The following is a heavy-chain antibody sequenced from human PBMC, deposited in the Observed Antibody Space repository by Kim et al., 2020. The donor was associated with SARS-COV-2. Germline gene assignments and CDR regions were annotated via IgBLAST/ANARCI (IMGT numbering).Heavy chain of an antibody. CDR1: GGTFSSYA. CDR2: IIPILGIA. D-gene: IGHD6-19*01. J-gene: IGHJ6*02. V-gene: IGHV1-69*04. Sequence: SVKVSCKASGGTFSSYAISWVRQAPGQGLEWMGRIIPILGIANYAQKFQGRVTITADKSTSTAYMELSSLRSEDTAVYYCANGGYSSGWGDVWGQGTTVTVSS. CDR3: ANGGYSSGWGDV.